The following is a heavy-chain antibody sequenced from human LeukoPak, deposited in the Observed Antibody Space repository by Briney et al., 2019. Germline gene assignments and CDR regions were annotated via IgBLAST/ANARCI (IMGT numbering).Heavy chain of an antibody. V-gene: IGHV1-18*01. J-gene: IGHJ4*02. CDR1: GYTFISYG. CDR2: ISPKNGLT. D-gene: IGHD3-9*01. Sequence: GASVKVSCKASGYTFISYGISWVRQAPGQGLEWMAWISPKNGLTNYAQKVQGRVTLTTDTSTSIAYMEVGSLRSDDTAVYYCARDNDIGTFQPENYWGQGTLVTVSS. CDR3: ARDNDIGTFQPENY.